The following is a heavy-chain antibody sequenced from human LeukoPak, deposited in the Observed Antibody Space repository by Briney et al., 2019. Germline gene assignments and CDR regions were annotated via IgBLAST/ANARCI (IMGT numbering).Heavy chain of an antibody. V-gene: IGHV3-23*01. CDR2: ISGSGGST. D-gene: IGHD4-23*01. CDR1: GFTLSSYA. CDR3: AKSGLRGYYFDY. Sequence: GGSLRLSCAASGFTLSSYAMSWVRQAPGKGLEWVSGISGSGGSTYYADSVKGRFTISRDNSKNTLYLQMNSLRAEGTAVYYCAKSGLRGYYFDYWGQGTLVTVSS. J-gene: IGHJ4*02.